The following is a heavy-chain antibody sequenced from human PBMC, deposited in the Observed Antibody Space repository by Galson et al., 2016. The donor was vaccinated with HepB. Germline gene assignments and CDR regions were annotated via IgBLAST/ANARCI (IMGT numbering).Heavy chain of an antibody. Sequence: PGKGLEWIGEINHSGSTNYNPSPKSRVTISVDTSKNQFSLKLSSVTAADTAVYYCARGDNPDYGDYASAYQYMDVWGKGTTVTVSS. D-gene: IGHD4-17*01. CDR3: ARGDNPDYGDYASAYQYMDV. V-gene: IGHV4-34*01. J-gene: IGHJ6*03. CDR2: INHSGST.